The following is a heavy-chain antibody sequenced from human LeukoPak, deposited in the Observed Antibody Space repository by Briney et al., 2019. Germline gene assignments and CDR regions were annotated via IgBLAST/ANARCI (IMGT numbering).Heavy chain of an antibody. Sequence: PGGSLRLSYAASGFTFSSYAMSWVRQAPGKGLDWVSTITTSGGTTYYADSVKGRFTISRDNSKNTLYLQMNSLRAEDTAVYYCARRAGAYSHPYDYWGQGTLVTVSS. CDR2: ITTSGGTT. CDR1: GFTFSSYA. V-gene: IGHV3-23*01. J-gene: IGHJ4*02. CDR3: ARRAGAYSHPYDY. D-gene: IGHD4/OR15-4a*01.